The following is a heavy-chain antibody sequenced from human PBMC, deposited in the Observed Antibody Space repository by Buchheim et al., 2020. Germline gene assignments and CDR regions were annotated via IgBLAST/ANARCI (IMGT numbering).Heavy chain of an antibody. CDR3: ARGPGDSSSYYYFY. Sequence: QVQLVQSGAEVKKPGSSVKVSCKASGGTFSSYGIDWVRQAPGQGLEGVGGIIPLFRTPNYAPKFRGRVTITADESTTTANMELSRLRYEDTAVYYCARGPGDSSSYYYFYWGQGTL. J-gene: IGHJ4*02. CDR2: IIPLFRTP. V-gene: IGHV1-69*01. D-gene: IGHD3-22*01. CDR1: GGTFSSYG.